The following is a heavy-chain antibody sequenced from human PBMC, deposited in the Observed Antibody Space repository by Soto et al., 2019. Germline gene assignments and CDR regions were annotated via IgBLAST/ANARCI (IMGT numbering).Heavy chain of an antibody. CDR2: IYYSGSP. CDR1: GGSISSSNYY. Sequence: QLQLQESGPGLVKPSETLSLTCTVSGGSISSSNYYWGWIRQPPGKGLEWIGSIYYSGSPYDNSSLKSLFTITVDPSRNQFSLKLTSVTAADTAAYYWATLPHYGDPNAGFCGPGTLVTVSS. V-gene: IGHV4-39*01. CDR3: ATLPHYGDPNAGF. J-gene: IGHJ4*02. D-gene: IGHD4-17*01.